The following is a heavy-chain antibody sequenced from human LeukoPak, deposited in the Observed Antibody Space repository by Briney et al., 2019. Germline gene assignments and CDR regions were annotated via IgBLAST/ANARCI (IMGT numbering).Heavy chain of an antibody. Sequence: PSETLSLTCTVSGGSISSGDYYWSWIRQPPGKGLEWIGYIYYSGSTYYNPSLKSRVTISVDRSKNQFSLKLSSVTAADTAVYYCARGQWLTYFDYWGQGTLVTVSS. CDR2: IYYSGST. CDR1: GGSISSGDYY. D-gene: IGHD6-19*01. J-gene: IGHJ4*02. V-gene: IGHV4-30-4*08. CDR3: ARGQWLTYFDY.